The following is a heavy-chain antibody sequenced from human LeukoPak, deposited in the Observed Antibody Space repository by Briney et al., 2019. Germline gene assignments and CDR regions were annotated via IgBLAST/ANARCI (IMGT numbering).Heavy chain of an antibody. CDR1: GGSISSGGYY. D-gene: IGHD5-24*01. Sequence: SSETLSLTCTVSGGSISSGGYYWSWIRQPPGKGLEWIGYIYHSGSTYYNPSLKSRVTISVDRSKNQFSLKLSSVTAADTAVYYCARGHRDGYGYWGQGTLVTVSS. J-gene: IGHJ4*02. CDR2: IYHSGST. CDR3: ARGHRDGYGY. V-gene: IGHV4-30-2*01.